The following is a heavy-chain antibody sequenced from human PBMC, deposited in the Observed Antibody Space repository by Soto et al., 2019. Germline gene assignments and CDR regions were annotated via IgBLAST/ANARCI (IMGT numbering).Heavy chain of an antibody. D-gene: IGHD1-1*01. CDR2: INGGGDST. J-gene: IGHJ4*02. Sequence: EGSMRLSCAASGFTFSSYAMSGVRQAPGKGLEWFSGINGGGDSTYFADSVRGRFTISRDNSKNTLFLQMNSLRAEDTAVYYCARGWTFDLWGQGTLVTVSS. CDR3: ARGWTFDL. CDR1: GFTFSSYA. V-gene: IGHV3-23*01.